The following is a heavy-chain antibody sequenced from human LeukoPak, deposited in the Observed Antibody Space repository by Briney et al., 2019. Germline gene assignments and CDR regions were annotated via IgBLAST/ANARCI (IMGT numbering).Heavy chain of an antibody. V-gene: IGHV4-59*01. D-gene: IGHD3-10*01. J-gene: IGHJ5*02. Sequence: PSETLSLTCTVSGGSISTCYWNWIRQPPGQGGLEWIGYIYYSGSTNYNPSLKSRVTISVDTSKNQFSLRLSSVTAADTAVYYCACYGSGSYMFDPWGQGTLVTVSS. CDR1: GGSISTCY. CDR2: IYYSGST. CDR3: ACYGSGSYMFDP.